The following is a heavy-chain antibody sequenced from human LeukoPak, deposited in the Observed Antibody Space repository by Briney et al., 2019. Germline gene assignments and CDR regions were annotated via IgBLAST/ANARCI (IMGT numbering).Heavy chain of an antibody. CDR2: IYYSGST. CDR1: AGSISSYY. CDR3: ARGRAAGTDY. J-gene: IGHJ4*02. V-gene: IGHV4-59*12. Sequence: SETLSLTCTASAGSISSYYWSWIRQPPGKGLEWIGYIYYSGSTYYNPSLKSRVTISVDTSKNQFSLKLSSVTAADTAVYYCARGRAAGTDYWGQGTLVTVSS. D-gene: IGHD6-13*01.